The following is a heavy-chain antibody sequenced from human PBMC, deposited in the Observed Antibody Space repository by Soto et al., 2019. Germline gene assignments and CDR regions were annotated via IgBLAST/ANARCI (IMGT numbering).Heavy chain of an antibody. D-gene: IGHD4-17*01. CDR3: ARHPPYGDYSGVDY. CDR2: IYYSGST. Sequence: PSETLSLTCTVSGGSISSSSYYWGWIRQPPGKGLEWIGSIYYSGSTYYNPSLKSRVTISVDTSKNQFSLKLSSVTAADTSVYYCARHPPYGDYSGVDYWGQGTLVTVSS. CDR1: GGSISSSSYY. V-gene: IGHV4-39*01. J-gene: IGHJ4*02.